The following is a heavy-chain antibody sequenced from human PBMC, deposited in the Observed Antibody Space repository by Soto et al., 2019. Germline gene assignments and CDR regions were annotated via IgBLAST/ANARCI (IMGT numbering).Heavy chain of an antibody. V-gene: IGHV4-59*01. CDR2: IYYSGST. CDR3: ARGRVAGTFLYYYYGMDV. D-gene: IGHD6-19*01. Sequence: SETLSLTCTVSGGSISSYYWSWIRQPPGKGLEWIGYIYYSGSTNYNPSLKSRVTISVDTSKNQFSLKLSSVTAADTAVYYCARGRVAGTFLYYYYGMDVWGQGTTVTVSS. J-gene: IGHJ6*02. CDR1: GGSISSYY.